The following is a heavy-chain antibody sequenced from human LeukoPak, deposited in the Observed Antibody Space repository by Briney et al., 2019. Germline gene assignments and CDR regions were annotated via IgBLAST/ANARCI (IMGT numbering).Heavy chain of an antibody. V-gene: IGHV1-2*02. CDR2: INPNSGGT. CDR1: GYTFTGYY. D-gene: IGHD3-9*01. J-gene: IGHJ4*02. CDR3: ARAEGAVRYFDWSFFDY. Sequence: ASVKVSCKASGYTFTGYYMHWVRQAPGQGLEWMGWINPNSGGTNHAQKFQGRVTMTRDTSISTAYMELSRLRSDDTAVYYCARAEGAVRYFDWSFFDYWGQGTLVTVSS.